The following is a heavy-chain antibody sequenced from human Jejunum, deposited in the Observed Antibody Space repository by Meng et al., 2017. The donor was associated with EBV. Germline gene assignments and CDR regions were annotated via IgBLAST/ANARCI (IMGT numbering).Heavy chain of an antibody. CDR2: IYYSGNT. CDR1: GVSVSTASYY. CDR3: ARVVDYYERSGYPDF. D-gene: IGHD3-22*01. Sequence: HLQAAGQGRWKPSETLSLTCTVSGVSVSTASYYWGWIRRSPGKGLEWIGYIYYSGNTNYNPSLKSRATITVDTSKNQFSLKLSSVTAADTAVYYCARVVDYYERSGYPDFWGQGTLVTVSS. V-gene: IGHV4-61*01. J-gene: IGHJ4*02.